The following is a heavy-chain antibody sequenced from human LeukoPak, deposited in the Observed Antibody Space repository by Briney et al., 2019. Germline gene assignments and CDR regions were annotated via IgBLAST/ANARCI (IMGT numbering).Heavy chain of an antibody. CDR1: GGSISGSSYY. D-gene: IGHD5-18*01. CDR2: IYYSGST. Sequence: PSETLSLTCTVSGGSISGSSYYWGWIRQPPGEGLEWIGSIYYSGSTYYNPSLKSRVTISVDTSKNQFSLKLSSVTAADTAVYYCARGGYSYDYYFDYWGQGTLVTVSS. J-gene: IGHJ4*02. CDR3: ARGGYSYDYYFDY. V-gene: IGHV4-39*07.